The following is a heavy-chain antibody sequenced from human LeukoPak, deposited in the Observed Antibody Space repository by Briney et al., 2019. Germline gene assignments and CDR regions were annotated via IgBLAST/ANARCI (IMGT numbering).Heavy chain of an antibody. Sequence: GGSLRLSCAASGFTFSSYAMNWVRQAPGKGLEWVSGISGSGGFTYYADSVKGRFTISRDNSKNTLYVQMNSLRAEDTAVYYCARGGGYSGYDYGRFDYWGQGTLVTVSS. D-gene: IGHD5-12*01. CDR1: GFTFSSYA. CDR2: ISGSGGFT. V-gene: IGHV3-23*01. CDR3: ARGGGYSGYDYGRFDY. J-gene: IGHJ4*02.